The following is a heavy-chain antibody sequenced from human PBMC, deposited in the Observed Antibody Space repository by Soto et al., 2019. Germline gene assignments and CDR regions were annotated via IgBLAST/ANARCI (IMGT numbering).Heavy chain of an antibody. CDR2: IIPILGIA. V-gene: IGHV1-69*02. CDR1: GGTFSSYT. Sequence: QVQLVQSGAEVKKPGSSVKVSCKASGGTFSSYTISWVRQAPGQGLEWMGRIIPILGIANYAQKFQGRVTITADKYTSTAYMELSSLRSADTAVYDCASTYCSGGSCYSGRDYWGQGTLVTVSS. D-gene: IGHD2-15*01. CDR3: ASTYCSGGSCYSGRDY. J-gene: IGHJ4*02.